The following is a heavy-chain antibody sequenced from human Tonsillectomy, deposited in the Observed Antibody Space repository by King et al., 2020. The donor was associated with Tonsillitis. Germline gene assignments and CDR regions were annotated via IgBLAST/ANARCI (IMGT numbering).Heavy chain of an antibody. V-gene: IGHV1-2*02. CDR1: GYIFTGYY. Sequence: QLVQSGAEVKKPGASVKVSCKASGYIFTGYYIHWVRQAPGQGLEWMGWINPNNGGTYYAQKFQGRVSMTRDASISSAYMELNRLTSDDTAVYSCAREGRKYFDLWGRGTLVTVSS. CDR3: AREGRKYFDL. J-gene: IGHJ2*01. D-gene: IGHD3-10*01. CDR2: INPNNGGT.